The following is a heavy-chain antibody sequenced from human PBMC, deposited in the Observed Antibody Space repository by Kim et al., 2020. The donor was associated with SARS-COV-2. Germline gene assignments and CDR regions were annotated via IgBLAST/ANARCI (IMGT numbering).Heavy chain of an antibody. J-gene: IGHJ6*02. CDR2: ISYDGSNK. D-gene: IGHD3-10*01. Sequence: GGSLRLSCAASGFTFSSYAMHWVRQAPGKGLEWVAVISYDGSNKYYADSVKGRFTISRDNSKNTLYPQMNSLRAEDTAVYYCARFDALPFGELFTYYYYGMDVWGQGTTVTVSS. CDR1: GFTFSSYA. V-gene: IGHV3-30*04. CDR3: ARFDALPFGELFTYYYYGMDV.